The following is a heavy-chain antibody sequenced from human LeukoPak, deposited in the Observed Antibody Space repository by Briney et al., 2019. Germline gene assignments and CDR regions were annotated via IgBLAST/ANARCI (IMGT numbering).Heavy chain of an antibody. D-gene: IGHD6-13*01. CDR1: GYSFSSYW. J-gene: IGHJ4*02. Sequence: GESLKISCKGSGYSFSSYWITWVRQMPGKGLEWMGIIYPGASDTRYSPSFQGQVTLSVDKSITTAYLQWSSLKASDTAMYYCARLSSSWSFDYWGQGTLVTVSS. V-gene: IGHV5-51*01. CDR2: IYPGASDT. CDR3: ARLSSSWSFDY.